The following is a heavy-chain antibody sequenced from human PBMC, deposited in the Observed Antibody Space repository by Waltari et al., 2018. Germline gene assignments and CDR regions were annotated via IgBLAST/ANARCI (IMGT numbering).Heavy chain of an antibody. Sequence: EVQLVQSGAEVKKPGESLKISCKVSGLTFTKNWIAWVRQMPGKGLECVGMIYPGDSDIRYSPSLQGQVTISVDESINTAVLQWTSLKASDTAIYFCARQTAAVDPFDYWGQGTLVTVSS. CDR2: IYPGDSDI. CDR1: GLTFTKNW. J-gene: IGHJ4*02. D-gene: IGHD2-15*01. CDR3: ARQTAAVDPFDY. V-gene: IGHV5-51*01.